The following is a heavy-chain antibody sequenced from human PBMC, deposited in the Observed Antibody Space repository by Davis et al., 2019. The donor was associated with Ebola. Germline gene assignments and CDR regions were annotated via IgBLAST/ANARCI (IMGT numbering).Heavy chain of an antibody. Sequence: ASVKVSCKASGYTFTSYGISWVRQAPGQGLEWMGWISAYNGNTNYAQKLQGRVTMTTDTSTSTAYMELRSLRSDDTAVYYCARDDVVVVPAAIRFDYWGQGTLVTVSS. J-gene: IGHJ4*02. V-gene: IGHV1-18*01. D-gene: IGHD2-2*02. CDR1: GYTFTSYG. CDR2: ISAYNGNT. CDR3: ARDDVVVVPAAIRFDY.